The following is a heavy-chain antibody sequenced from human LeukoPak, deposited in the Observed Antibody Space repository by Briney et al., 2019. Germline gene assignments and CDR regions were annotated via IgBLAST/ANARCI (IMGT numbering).Heavy chain of an antibody. CDR3: ARGLGSYPEIPLDY. Sequence: ASVEVSCKASGYTFASYGFSWVRQAPGQGLEWMGWISTYNGDTNYAQELQDRVTMTTDTSTSTAYMELRSLRSDDTAVYYCARGLGSYPEIPLDYWGQGTLVTVSS. J-gene: IGHJ4*02. D-gene: IGHD3-16*02. V-gene: IGHV1-18*01. CDR2: ISTYNGDT. CDR1: GYTFASYG.